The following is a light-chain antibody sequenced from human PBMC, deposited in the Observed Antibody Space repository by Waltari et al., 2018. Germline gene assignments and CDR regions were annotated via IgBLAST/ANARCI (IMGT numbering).Light chain of an antibody. J-gene: IGLJ2*01. CDR1: GSAVVSSDS. CDR3: SSQTLDGLVL. V-gene: IGLV2-14*03. CDR2: DVT. Sequence: QSALTQPASVSGSPGQSITISFSGVGSAVVSSDSVSWHQHHPGKAPQVIIYDVTNRPSGVSDRFSASKSANTASLTISRLQPEDEADYYCSSQTLDGLVLFGGGTRLTVL.